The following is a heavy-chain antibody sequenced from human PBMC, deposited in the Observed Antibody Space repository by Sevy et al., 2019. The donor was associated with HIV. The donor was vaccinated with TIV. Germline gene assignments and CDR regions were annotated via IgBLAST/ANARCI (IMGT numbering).Heavy chain of an antibody. CDR2: IYYSGST. J-gene: IGHJ3*02. CDR1: GGSISSSSYY. D-gene: IGHD2-15*01. V-gene: IGHV4-39*01. Sequence: SETLSLTCTVSGGSISSSSYYWGWIRQPPGKGLEWIGSIYYSGSTYYNPSLKSRVTISVDTSKNQFSLKLSSVAAADTAVYYCARLSWCEPPGYAFDIWGQGTMVTVSS. CDR3: ARLSWCEPPGYAFDI.